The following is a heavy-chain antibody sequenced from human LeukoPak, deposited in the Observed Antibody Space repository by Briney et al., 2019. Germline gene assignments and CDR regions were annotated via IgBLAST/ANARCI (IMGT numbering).Heavy chain of an antibody. CDR1: GFTFSRNA. V-gene: IGHV3-23*01. J-gene: IGHJ4*02. D-gene: IGHD6-19*01. Sequence: GGSLRLSCAASGFTFSRNAMSWVRQAPGKGLEWVLGISGSGGSTYYADSVKGRFTISRDNSKNTLYLQMNSLRAEDTAVYYCAKQVRYSSAWDFDYWGQGTLVTVSS. CDR3: AKQVRYSSAWDFDY. CDR2: ISGSGGST.